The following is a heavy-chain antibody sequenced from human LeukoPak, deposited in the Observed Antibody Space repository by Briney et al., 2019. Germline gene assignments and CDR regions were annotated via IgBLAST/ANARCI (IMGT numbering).Heavy chain of an antibody. CDR3: ARDKYGSGSLFDF. D-gene: IGHD3-10*01. V-gene: IGHV3-30*03. CDR2: ISYDGSNK. CDR1: GFTFSSYS. Sequence: GGSLRLSCAASGFTFSSYSMNWVRQAPGKGLEWVAVISYDGSNKYYADSVKGRFTISRDNSKSTLYLQMNSLRAEDTAVYCCARDKYGSGSLFDFWGQGTLVTVSS. J-gene: IGHJ4*02.